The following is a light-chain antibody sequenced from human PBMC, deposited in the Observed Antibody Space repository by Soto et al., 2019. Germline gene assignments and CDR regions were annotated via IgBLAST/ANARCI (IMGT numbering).Light chain of an antibody. CDR1: QSVSSSY. J-gene: IGKJ5*01. Sequence: EIVLTQSPGTLSLSPGERATLSCRASQSVSSSYLAWYQQKPGQAPRLLIYGASGRATGIPDRFSGSGSGTHFTLTISTLEPEDFAVYYCQQYGSSPPVTFGQGTRLEIK. CDR2: GAS. V-gene: IGKV3-20*01. CDR3: QQYGSSPPVT.